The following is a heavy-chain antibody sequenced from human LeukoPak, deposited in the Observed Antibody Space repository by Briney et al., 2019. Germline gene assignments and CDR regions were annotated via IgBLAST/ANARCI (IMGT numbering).Heavy chain of an antibody. CDR3: ARDSSSSPDDDY. J-gene: IGHJ4*02. CDR1: GFTVSSNY. V-gene: IGHV3-53*01. CDR2: IYSGCST. D-gene: IGHD6-13*01. Sequence: GGSLRLSCAASGFTVSSNYMSWVRQAPGKGLEWVSVIYSGCSTYYADSVKGRFTISRDNSKNTLYLQMNSLRAEDTAVYYCARDSSSSPDDDYWGQGTLVTVSS.